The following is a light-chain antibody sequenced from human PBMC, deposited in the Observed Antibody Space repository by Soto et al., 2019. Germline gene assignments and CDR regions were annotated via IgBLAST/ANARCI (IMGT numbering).Light chain of an antibody. Sequence: EIGMTQSPATLSVSPGEKATLSCRASQSVTSYLAWYQQTPGQAPRLLVPGASARATDVPARFSGSGSGTEFTLTISSLQSEDFAVYYCQQYSNLPWTFGQGTKVEI. CDR3: QQYSNLPWT. J-gene: IGKJ1*01. V-gene: IGKV3-15*01. CDR1: QSVTSY. CDR2: GAS.